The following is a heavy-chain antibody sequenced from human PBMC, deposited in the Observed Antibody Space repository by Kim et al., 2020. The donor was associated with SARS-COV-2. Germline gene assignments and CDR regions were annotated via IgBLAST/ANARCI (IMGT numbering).Heavy chain of an antibody. D-gene: IGHD6-13*01. Sequence: GGSLRLSCAASGFSFSNYWMSWVRQAPGKGLEWVANIKRDGSEKYYVDSERGRFTISRDNAKNLLFLQMNSLRGEDTAVYYCTSWGAGNYWGPGTLVTVSS. CDR1: GFSFSNYW. CDR2: IKRDGSEK. J-gene: IGHJ4*02. CDR3: TSWGAGNY. V-gene: IGHV3-7*01.